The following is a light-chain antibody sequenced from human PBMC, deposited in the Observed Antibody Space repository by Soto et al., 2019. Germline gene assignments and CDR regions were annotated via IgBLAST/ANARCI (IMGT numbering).Light chain of an antibody. CDR1: QDIRAY. V-gene: IGKV1-39*01. Sequence: DVQMTQSPSSLSASVGDRVTITFRASQDIRAYLNWYQQKPGKAPELLIYEASTLEDGVPSRFSGRGYGTDFSLTISSLQPTDFATYYCQQTFFVPRTFGQGTKVDIK. CDR3: QQTFFVPRT. J-gene: IGKJ1*01. CDR2: EAS.